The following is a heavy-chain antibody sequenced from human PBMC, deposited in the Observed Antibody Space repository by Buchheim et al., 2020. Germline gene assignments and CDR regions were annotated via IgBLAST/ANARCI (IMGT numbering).Heavy chain of an antibody. CDR3: AREGSRQQLLYP. V-gene: IGHV3-7*03. D-gene: IGHD2-2*01. CDR1: GFTFSTYW. CDR2: IKEDGSEK. Sequence: EVQLVESGGGLVQPGGSLRLSCAASGFTFSTYWMSWVRQAPGKGLEWVANIKEDGSEKYYVDSVKGRFTISRDNARNSLSRQMNSLRAEDTAVYYCAREGSRQQLLYPWGQGTL. J-gene: IGHJ5*02.